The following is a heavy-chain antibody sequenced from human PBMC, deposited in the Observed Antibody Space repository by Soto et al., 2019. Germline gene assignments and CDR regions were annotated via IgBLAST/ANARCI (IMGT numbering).Heavy chain of an antibody. CDR1: GFTFSSYS. D-gene: IGHD1-1*01. CDR3: AKSLDINWKNWFDP. Sequence: PGGSLRLSCSASGFTFSSYSMNWVRQAPGKGLEWVSYISSSSSTIYYADSVKGRFTISRDNSKNTLYLDINSLRAEDTAVYYCAKSLDINWKNWFDPWGQGTLVTVSS. CDR2: ISSSSSTI. J-gene: IGHJ5*02. V-gene: IGHV3-48*01.